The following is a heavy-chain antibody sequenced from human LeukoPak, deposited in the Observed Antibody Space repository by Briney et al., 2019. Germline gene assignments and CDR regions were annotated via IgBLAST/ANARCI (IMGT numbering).Heavy chain of an antibody. J-gene: IGHJ4*02. CDR1: GFTLDDYA. Sequence: PGGSLRLSCAASGFTLDDYAMHWVRQAPGKGLEWVSGISWNSGSIGYADSVKGRFTISRDNAKNSLYLQMNSLRAEDTALYYCAKVPARESGYYIYYFDYWGQGTLVTVSS. CDR3: AKVPARESGYYIYYFDY. CDR2: ISWNSGSI. D-gene: IGHD3-22*01. V-gene: IGHV3-9*01.